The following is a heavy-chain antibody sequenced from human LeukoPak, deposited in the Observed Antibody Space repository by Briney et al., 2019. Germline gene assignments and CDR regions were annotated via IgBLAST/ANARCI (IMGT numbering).Heavy chain of an antibody. CDR1: GFTFDDYA. Sequence: GGSLRLSCAASGFTFDDYAMHWVRQAPGKGLEWVSGISWNSGSIGYADSVKGRFTISRDNAKNSLYLQMNSLRAEDTALYYCAKDVADTAMAIDYWGQGTLVTVSS. V-gene: IGHV3-9*01. J-gene: IGHJ4*02. CDR2: ISWNSGSI. D-gene: IGHD5-18*01. CDR3: AKDVADTAMAIDY.